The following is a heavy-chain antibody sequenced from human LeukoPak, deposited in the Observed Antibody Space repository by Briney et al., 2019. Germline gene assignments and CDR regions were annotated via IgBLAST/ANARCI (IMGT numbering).Heavy chain of an antibody. Sequence: GASVKVSCKASGSTFTSYDINWVRQATGQGLEWMGWMNPNNGNAGNSQKFQGRVTMTRSTSISTAYMELSSLRSEDTAVYYCARLASSSWPLYYYYGMDVWGQGTTVTVSS. V-gene: IGHV1-8*01. D-gene: IGHD6-13*01. CDR1: GSTFTSYD. J-gene: IGHJ6*02. CDR2: MNPNNGNA. CDR3: ARLASSSWPLYYYYGMDV.